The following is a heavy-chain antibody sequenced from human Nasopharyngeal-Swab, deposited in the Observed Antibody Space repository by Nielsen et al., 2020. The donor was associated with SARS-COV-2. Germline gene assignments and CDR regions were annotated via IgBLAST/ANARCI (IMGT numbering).Heavy chain of an antibody. CDR1: GYTFTSYA. CDR3: ARDSQYYYGSGSTYNWFDP. D-gene: IGHD3-10*01. Sequence: ASVKVSCKASGYTFTSYAMNWVRQAPGQGLEWMGWINTNTGNPTYAQGFTGRFVFSLDTSVSTAYLQISSLKAEDTAVYHCARDSQYYYGSGSTYNWFDPWGQGTLVTVSS. CDR2: INTNTGNP. J-gene: IGHJ5*02. V-gene: IGHV7-4-1*02.